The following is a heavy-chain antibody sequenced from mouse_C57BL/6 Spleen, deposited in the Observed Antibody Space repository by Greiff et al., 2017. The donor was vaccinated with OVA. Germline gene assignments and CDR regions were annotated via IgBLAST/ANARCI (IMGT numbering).Heavy chain of an antibody. CDR3: AREGHYFDY. CDR1: GYSITSGYY. V-gene: IGHV3-6*01. CDR2: ISYDGSN. D-gene: IGHD3-3*01. J-gene: IGHJ2*01. Sequence: EVQVVESGPGLVKPSQSLSLTCSVTGYSITSGYYWNWIRQFPGNKLEWMGYISYDGSNNYNPSLKNRISITRDTSKNQFFLKLNSVTTEDTATYYCAREGHYFDYWGQGTTLTVSS.